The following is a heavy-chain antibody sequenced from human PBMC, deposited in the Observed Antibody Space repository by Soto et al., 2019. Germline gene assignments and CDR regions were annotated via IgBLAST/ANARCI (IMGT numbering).Heavy chain of an antibody. CDR3: AKARIAARPGFDY. CDR2: ISGSGSNT. J-gene: IGHJ4*02. Sequence: PGGSLRLSCAASGFTSSSYAMSWVRQAPGKGLEWVSAISGSGSNTYYADSVKGRFTISRDNSKNTLFLQMNSLRAEDTAVYYCAKARIAARPGFDYWGQGTLVTVSS. CDR1: GFTSSSYA. V-gene: IGHV3-23*01. D-gene: IGHD6-6*01.